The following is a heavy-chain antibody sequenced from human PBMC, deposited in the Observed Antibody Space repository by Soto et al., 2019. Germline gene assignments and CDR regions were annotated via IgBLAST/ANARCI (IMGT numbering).Heavy chain of an antibody. J-gene: IGHJ4*02. V-gene: IGHV1-2*02. Sequence: QVQLVQSAPEVRKPGASVKVSCKASGYTFSDYYIYWVRQAPGQRLEWLGWINPRTTATKFALKFQGRVTLSRDSSTDTIYMELSSLRSDDTAVYYCARELRTLASPLDVWGQGTLVTVSS. D-gene: IGHD3-3*02. CDR3: ARELRTLASPLDV. CDR1: GYTFSDYY. CDR2: INPRTTAT.